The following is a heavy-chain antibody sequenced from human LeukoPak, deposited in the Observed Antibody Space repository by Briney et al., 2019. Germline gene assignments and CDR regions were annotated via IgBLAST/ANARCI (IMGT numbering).Heavy chain of an antibody. CDR1: GFTFSSYS. Sequence: GGSLRLSCAASGFTFSSYSMNWVRQAPGKGLEWVSYISSSSSYIYYADSLKGRFTIARDNAKNSVYLEMNSLRADDTAVYYCARSARLMKGVVEVTALDDWGQGTLVTVSS. CDR2: ISSSSSYI. CDR3: ARSARLMKGVVEVTALDD. D-gene: IGHD3-3*01. V-gene: IGHV3-21*05. J-gene: IGHJ4*02.